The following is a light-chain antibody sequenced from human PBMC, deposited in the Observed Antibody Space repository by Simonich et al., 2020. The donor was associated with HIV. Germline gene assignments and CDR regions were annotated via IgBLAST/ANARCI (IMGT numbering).Light chain of an antibody. CDR1: QSVSSN. V-gene: IGKV3-15*01. Sequence: EIVLPQSPATLSVSPGERTTPSCKPSQSVSSNLTWYQQKPGQAPMLLIYGASTRANVIPARISGSGSGTEFTLTISSMQSEDFAVYYCQQYNNWPPLTFGGGTKVEIK. J-gene: IGKJ4*01. CDR3: QQYNNWPPLT. CDR2: GAS.